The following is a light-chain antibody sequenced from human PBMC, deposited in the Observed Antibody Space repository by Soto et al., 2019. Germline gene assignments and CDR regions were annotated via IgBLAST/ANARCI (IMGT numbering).Light chain of an antibody. CDR1: QGISSA. CDR2: DAS. J-gene: IGKJ4*01. Sequence: AIQLTQSPSSLSASEGDRVTITCRASQGISSAVAWYQQKPGKPPKLLMYDASNLETGVPSRFSGSGSGTDFTFTISSLQPEDIATYYCQQYDNLPLTFGGGTKVDI. V-gene: IGKV1D-13*01. CDR3: QQYDNLPLT.